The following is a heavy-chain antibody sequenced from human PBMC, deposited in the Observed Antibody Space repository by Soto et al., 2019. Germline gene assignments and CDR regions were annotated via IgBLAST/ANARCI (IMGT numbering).Heavy chain of an antibody. CDR1: GYTFTGYY. Sequence: QVQLVQSGAEVKKPGASVKVSCKASGYTFTGYYMHWVRQAPGQGLEWMGWINPNSGDTNYAQKFQGRVTMTRDTSISTAYRELSRLRSDDTAMYYCARDPTLAAAGPKYYYYGMDVWGQGTTVTVSS. J-gene: IGHJ6*02. D-gene: IGHD6-13*01. CDR3: ARDPTLAAAGPKYYYYGMDV. CDR2: INPNSGDT. V-gene: IGHV1-2*02.